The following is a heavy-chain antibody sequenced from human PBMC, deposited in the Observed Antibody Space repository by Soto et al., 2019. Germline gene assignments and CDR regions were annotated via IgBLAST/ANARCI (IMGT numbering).Heavy chain of an antibody. Sequence: QVQLQESGPGLVKPSETLSLTCTVSGGSISPYYWSWIRQPPGKGLEWIGYIYFGGTTKYYPSLKSRVSMSVDTSKNQFSLKLTSVTAADTAVYYCARLGGFFQALDSWGQGTLVTVSS. CDR1: GGSISPYY. CDR3: ARLGGFFQALDS. J-gene: IGHJ4*02. D-gene: IGHD2-15*01. V-gene: IGHV4-59*08. CDR2: IYFGGTT.